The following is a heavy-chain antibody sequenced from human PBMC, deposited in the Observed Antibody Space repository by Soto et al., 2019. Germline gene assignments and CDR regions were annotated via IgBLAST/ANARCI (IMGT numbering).Heavy chain of an antibody. V-gene: IGHV4-31*03. CDR2: VSHSGST. CDR1: GGSISSAAYY. CDR3: ARVGVVVPVAPFVFDI. Sequence: PSETLSLTCTVSGGSISSAAYYWSWIRQHPGKGLEWIGYVSHSGSTYYNPSLKSRIIISVDTSKNQLSLSLTSVTAADTVFYYFARVGVVVPVAPFVFDIWGQGTMVTVSS. J-gene: IGHJ3*02. D-gene: IGHD2-2*01.